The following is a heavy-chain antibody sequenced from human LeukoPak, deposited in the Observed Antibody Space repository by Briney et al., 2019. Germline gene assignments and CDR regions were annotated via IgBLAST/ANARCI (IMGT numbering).Heavy chain of an antibody. V-gene: IGHV4-59*01. CDR3: ARGSIAARRAFDI. D-gene: IGHD6-6*01. CDR2: IYYSGST. Sequence: SETLSLTCTVSGGSISSYYWSWIRQPPGKGLEWIGYIYYSGSTNYNPSLKSRVTISVDTSKNQLSLKLSSVTAADTAVYYCARGSIAARRAFDIWGQGTMVTVSS. CDR1: GGSISSYY. J-gene: IGHJ3*02.